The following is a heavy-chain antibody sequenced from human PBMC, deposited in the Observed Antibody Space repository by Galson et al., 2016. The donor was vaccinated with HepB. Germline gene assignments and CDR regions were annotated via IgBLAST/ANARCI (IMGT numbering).Heavy chain of an antibody. V-gene: IGHV3-33*01. D-gene: IGHD1-1*01. CDR1: GITFRNYG. Sequence: SLRLSCAASGITFRNYGMHWVRQAPGKGLEWVAVIWYDGSNKNYVDSVKGRFTISRDNSKNTLYLQMNSLRADDTAVYYCTRDPFPGAIDVWGQGTMVIVAS. J-gene: IGHJ3*01. CDR2: IWYDGSNK. CDR3: TRDPFPGAIDV.